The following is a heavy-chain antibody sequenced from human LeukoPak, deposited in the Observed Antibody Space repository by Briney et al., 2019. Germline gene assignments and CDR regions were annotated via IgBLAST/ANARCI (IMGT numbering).Heavy chain of an antibody. V-gene: IGHV4-59*01. D-gene: IGHD3-10*01. CDR1: GGSISSYY. Sequence: SETLSLTCTVSGGSISSYYWSWIRQPPGKGLEWIGYIYYSGSTNYNPSLKSRVTISVDTSKNQFSLELSSVTAADTAVYYCARDYYGSGSYYTGNWFDPWGQGTLVTVSS. CDR2: IYYSGST. J-gene: IGHJ5*02. CDR3: ARDYYGSGSYYTGNWFDP.